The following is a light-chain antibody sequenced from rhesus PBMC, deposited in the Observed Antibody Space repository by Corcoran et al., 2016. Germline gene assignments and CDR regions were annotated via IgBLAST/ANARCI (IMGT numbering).Light chain of an antibody. V-gene: IGKV3-31*02. Sequence: EIVMTQSPATLSLSPGETATISCRTSQSGSIYLAWYQQKPGQAPRLLFFGASSRATGIPDRFSGSGSGTDFTLPISSLEPEDFAVYYCQETSNLWTFGQGTKVEIK. CDR1: QSGSIY. CDR3: QETSNLWT. CDR2: GAS. J-gene: IGKJ1*01.